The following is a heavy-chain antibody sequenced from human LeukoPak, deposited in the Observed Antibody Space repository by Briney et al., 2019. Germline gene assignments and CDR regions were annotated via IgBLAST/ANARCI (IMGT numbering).Heavy chain of an antibody. CDR3: ARGRFGDYVDY. CDR2: IYSRGTT. CDR1: GDSFSSASNY. Sequence: PSETLSLTCSVSGDSFSSASNYWSWMRQPVGKGLEWIGFIYSRGTTFYSPSLKSRVTISVDTSKNQFSLKLSSVTAADTAVYYCARGRFGDYVDYWGQGTLVTVSS. D-gene: IGHD3-10*01. V-gene: IGHV4-61*10. J-gene: IGHJ4*02.